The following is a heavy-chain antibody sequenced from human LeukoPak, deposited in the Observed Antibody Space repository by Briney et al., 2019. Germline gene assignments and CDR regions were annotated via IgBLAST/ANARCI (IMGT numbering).Heavy chain of an antibody. V-gene: IGHV4-59*08. CDR3: ARHVDGCNNIDAFDI. CDR1: GGSISTHY. CDR2: IYYGGST. Sequence: SETLSLTCRVSGGSISTHYWSWIRQPPGKGLEWIGYIYYGGSTKYNPPLKSRVTIPVDTSKNQLSLKLRSVTAADTAVYHCARHVDGCNNIDAFDIWGQGTMVTVSS. D-gene: IGHD2-2*02. J-gene: IGHJ3*02.